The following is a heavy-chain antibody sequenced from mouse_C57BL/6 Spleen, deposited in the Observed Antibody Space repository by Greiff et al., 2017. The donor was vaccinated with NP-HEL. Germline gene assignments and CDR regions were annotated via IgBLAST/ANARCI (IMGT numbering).Heavy chain of an antibody. Sequence: QVQLKESGAELVKPGASVKMSCKASGYTFTSYWITWVKQRPGQGLEWIGDIYPGSGSTNYNEKFKSKATLTVDTSSSTAYMQLSSLTSEDSAVYYCARSAITTVPYFDYWGQGTTLTVSS. CDR1: GYTFTSYW. J-gene: IGHJ2*01. V-gene: IGHV1-55*01. CDR2: IYPGSGST. D-gene: IGHD1-1*01. CDR3: ARSAITTVPYFDY.